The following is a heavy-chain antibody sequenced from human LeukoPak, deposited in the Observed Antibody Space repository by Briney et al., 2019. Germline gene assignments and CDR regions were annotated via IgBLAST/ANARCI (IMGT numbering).Heavy chain of an antibody. Sequence: SVKVSCKASGGTFGSYAISWVRQAPGQGLEWMRGIIPIFGTANYAQKFQGRVTITADESTSTAYMELSSLRSADTAVYYCARAPPRVAATLAFDYWGQGTLVTVSS. J-gene: IGHJ4*02. D-gene: IGHD2-15*01. V-gene: IGHV1-69*13. CDR1: GGTFGSYA. CDR2: IIPIFGTA. CDR3: ARAPPRVAATLAFDY.